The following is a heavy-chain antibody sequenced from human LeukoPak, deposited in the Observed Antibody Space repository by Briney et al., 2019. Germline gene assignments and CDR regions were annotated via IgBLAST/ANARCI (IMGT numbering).Heavy chain of an antibody. CDR3: ARGRQYNWNETPTRDCDAFDI. CDR2: ISAYNGNT. Sequence: ASVKVSCKASGDTFFSYGISWVRQAPGQGLEWMGWISAYNGNTNYAQKLQGRVTMTTDTSTSTVYMELSSLRSEDTAVYYCARGRQYNWNETPTRDCDAFDIWGQGTMVTVSS. CDR1: GDTFFSYG. V-gene: IGHV1-18*01. D-gene: IGHD1-20*01. J-gene: IGHJ3*02.